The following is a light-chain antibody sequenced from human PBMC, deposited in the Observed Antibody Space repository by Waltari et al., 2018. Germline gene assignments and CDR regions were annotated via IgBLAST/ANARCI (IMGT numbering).Light chain of an antibody. J-gene: IGLJ1*01. CDR1: SSDVGGYKF. Sequence: QSALTQPASVSGSPGQSITISCTGTSSDVGGYKFVSWYQQHPDKAPKLVIFDVSTRPSGISSRFSGSKSGNTASLTISGLQPEDEADYYCSSFASGDTHVFGTGTKLTVL. CDR2: DVS. V-gene: IGLV2-14*03. CDR3: SSFASGDTHV.